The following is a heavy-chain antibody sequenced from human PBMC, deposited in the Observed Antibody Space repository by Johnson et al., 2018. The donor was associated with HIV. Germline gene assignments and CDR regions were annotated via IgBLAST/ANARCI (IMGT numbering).Heavy chain of an antibody. D-gene: IGHD6-19*01. J-gene: IGHJ3*02. V-gene: IGHV3-9*01. CDR1: GFTFDDYA. CDR3: AKDLAVAAMGAFDI. Sequence: VQLVESGGGLVQPGRSLRLSCAASGFTFDDYAMHWVRQAPGKGLEWVSGISWNSGSIGYADSVKGRFTISRDNAKNSLYLQMNSLRAEDTALYYCAKDLAVAAMGAFDIWGQGTTVTVSS. CDR2: ISWNSGSI.